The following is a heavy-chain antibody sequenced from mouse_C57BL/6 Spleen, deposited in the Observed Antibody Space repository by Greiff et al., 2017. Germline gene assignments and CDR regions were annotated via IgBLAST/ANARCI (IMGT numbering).Heavy chain of an antibody. Sequence: EVQLQESGGDLVKPGGSLKLSCAASGFTFSSYGMSWVRQTPDKRLEWVATISSGGSYTYYPDSVKGRFTISRANAKNTLYLQMSSLKSEDTAMYYCAREGLTGTCDYWGQGTTLTVSS. CDR2: ISSGGSYT. CDR3: AREGLTGTCDY. D-gene: IGHD4-1*01. V-gene: IGHV5-6*01. J-gene: IGHJ2*01. CDR1: GFTFSSYG.